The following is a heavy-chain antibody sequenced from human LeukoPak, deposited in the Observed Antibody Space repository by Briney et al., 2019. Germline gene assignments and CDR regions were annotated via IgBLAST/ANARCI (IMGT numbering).Heavy chain of an antibody. J-gene: IGHJ4*02. CDR1: GGSISSSSYY. CDR3: ASYYYDSSAYYGLFDY. CDR2: IYYSGST. D-gene: IGHD3-22*01. V-gene: IGHV4-39*01. Sequence: SETLSLTCTVSGGSISSSSYYWGWIRQPPGKGLEWIGSIYYSGSTYYNPSLKSRVTISVDTSKNQFSLKLSSVTAADTAVYYCASYYYDSSAYYGLFDYWGQGTLVTVSS.